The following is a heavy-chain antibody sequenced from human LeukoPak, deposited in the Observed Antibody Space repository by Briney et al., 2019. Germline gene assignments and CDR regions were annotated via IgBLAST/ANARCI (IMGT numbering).Heavy chain of an antibody. Sequence: GGSLRLSCAASGFTFSRYSMNWVRQAPGKGLEWVSAISGSGGSTYYADSVKGRFTISRDNSKNTLYLQMNSLRAEDTAVYYCASWMTTVTPGAFDIWGQGTMVTVSS. V-gene: IGHV3-23*01. J-gene: IGHJ3*02. CDR2: ISGSGGST. D-gene: IGHD4-17*01. CDR1: GFTFSRYS. CDR3: ASWMTTVTPGAFDI.